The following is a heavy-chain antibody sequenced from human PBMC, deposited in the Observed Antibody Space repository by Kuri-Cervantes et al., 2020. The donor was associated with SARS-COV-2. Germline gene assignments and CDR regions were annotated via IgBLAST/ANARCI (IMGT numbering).Heavy chain of an antibody. CDR1: GFTFSDYY. Sequence: LSLTCAASGFTFSDYYMSWIRQAPGKGLEWVSYISSSSSYTNYADSVKGRFTISRDNAKNTLYLQMSSLRAEDTAVYYCARDGDPYYYYMDVWGKGTTVTVSS. J-gene: IGHJ6*03. D-gene: IGHD7-27*01. CDR3: ARDGDPYYYYMDV. CDR2: ISSSSSYT. V-gene: IGHV3-11*06.